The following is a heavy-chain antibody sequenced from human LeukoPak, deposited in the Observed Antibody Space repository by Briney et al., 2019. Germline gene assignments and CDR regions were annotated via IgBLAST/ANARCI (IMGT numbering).Heavy chain of an antibody. CDR1: GGSFSGYY. CDR2: INHSGST. Sequence: PSETLSLTCAVYGGSFSGYYWSWIRQPPGKGLEWIWEINHSGSTNYNPSLKSRVTISVDTSKNQFSLKLSSVTAADTAVYYCARGSLPAAAPGEWYYFDYWGQGTLVTVSS. J-gene: IGHJ4*02. V-gene: IGHV4-34*01. CDR3: ARGSLPAAAPGEWYYFDY. D-gene: IGHD2-2*01.